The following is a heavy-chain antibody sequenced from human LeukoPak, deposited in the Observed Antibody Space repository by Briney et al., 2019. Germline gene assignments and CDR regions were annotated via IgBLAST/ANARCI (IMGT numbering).Heavy chain of an antibody. CDR2: IYYSGST. CDR1: GGSISSYY. V-gene: IGHV4-59*01. CDR3: ARARTYYAGSGYYLDY. J-gene: IGHJ4*02. D-gene: IGHD3-22*01. Sequence: SETLSLTCTVSGGSISSYYWSWIRQPPGKGLEWIGYIYYSGSTNYNPSLKSRVTITIDTSKNQFSLKLSSVTAADTAVYYCARARTYYAGSGYYLDYWGQGTLVTVSS.